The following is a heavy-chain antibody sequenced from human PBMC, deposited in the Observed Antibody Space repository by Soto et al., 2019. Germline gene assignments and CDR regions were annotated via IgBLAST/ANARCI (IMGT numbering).Heavy chain of an antibody. Sequence: QVQLVESGGGVVQPGRSLRLSCAASGFTFSSYGMHWVRQAPGKGLEWVAVIWYDGSNKYYADSVKGRFTISRDNSKNSLYLQMNGLRAEDTGVYYCARDIAGITIFGGITDYWGQGTLVTVSS. D-gene: IGHD3-3*01. CDR1: GFTFSSYG. J-gene: IGHJ4*02. CDR3: ARDIAGITIFGGITDY. V-gene: IGHV3-33*01. CDR2: IWYDGSNK.